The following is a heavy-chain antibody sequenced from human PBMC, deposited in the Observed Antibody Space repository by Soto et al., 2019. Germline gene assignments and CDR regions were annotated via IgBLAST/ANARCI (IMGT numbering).Heavy chain of an antibody. CDR2: ISGSGEMT. J-gene: IGHJ4*02. CDR1: GFTFRGDA. CDR3: ARSEMTYNWND. V-gene: IGHV3-23*01. Sequence: GGSLRLSCAAPGFTFRGDAMSWVRRAPGKGLEWVSSISGSGEMTHYADSVKGRFTISRDSAKNTLYLQMESLRAEDTALYYCARSEMTYNWNDWGQGALVTVSS. D-gene: IGHD1-20*01.